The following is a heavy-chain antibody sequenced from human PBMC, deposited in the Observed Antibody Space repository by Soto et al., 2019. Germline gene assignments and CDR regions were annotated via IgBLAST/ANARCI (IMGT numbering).Heavy chain of an antibody. V-gene: IGHV4-59*01. CDR3: ARRSGLPQASTYYYYMDV. Sequence: SETLSLTCTVSGGSISSYYWSWIRQPPGKGLEWIGYIYYSGSTNYNPSLKSRVTISVDTSKNQFSLKLSSVTAADTAVYYCARRSGLPQASTYYYYMDVWGKGTTVTVSS. CDR2: IYYSGST. J-gene: IGHJ6*03. CDR1: GGSISSYY. D-gene: IGHD1-1*01.